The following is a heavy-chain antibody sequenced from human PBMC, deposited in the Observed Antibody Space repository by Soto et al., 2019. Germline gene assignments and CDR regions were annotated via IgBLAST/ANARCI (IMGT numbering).Heavy chain of an antibody. V-gene: IGHV3-30*18. Sequence: GGSLRLSCAASGFTFSSYGMHWVRQAPGKGLEWVAVISYDGSKKYYADSVKGRFTISRDNSKNTLYLQMNSLRAEDTAVYYCAKDVGFMVRGVISSYYGMDVWGQGTTVTVSS. J-gene: IGHJ6*02. D-gene: IGHD3-10*01. CDR2: ISYDGSKK. CDR3: AKDVGFMVRGVISSYYGMDV. CDR1: GFTFSSYG.